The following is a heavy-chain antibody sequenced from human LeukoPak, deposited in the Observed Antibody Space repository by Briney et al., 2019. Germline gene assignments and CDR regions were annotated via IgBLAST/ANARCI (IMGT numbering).Heavy chain of an antibody. CDR2: IIPIFGTA. CDR3: AGSRDCSSTSCYVEDYYGMDV. Sequence: ASVKVSCKASGGTFSSYAISWVRQAPGQGLEWMGGIIPIFGTANYAQKFQGRVTITADESTSTAYMELSSLRSEDTAVYYCAGSRDCSSTSCYVEDYYGMDVWGQGTTVTVSS. J-gene: IGHJ6*02. D-gene: IGHD2-2*01. CDR1: GGTFSSYA. V-gene: IGHV1-69*01.